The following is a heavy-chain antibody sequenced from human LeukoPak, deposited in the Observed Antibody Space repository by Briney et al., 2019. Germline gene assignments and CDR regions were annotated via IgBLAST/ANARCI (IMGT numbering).Heavy chain of an antibody. Sequence: GGSLRLSCAASGFTFSRHWMTWVRQAPGKGLEWVANIKHDGSEKNYVDSVKGRFTISRDNAQNSLYLQMNSLRAEDTAIYYCATSTAAAGTDWGQGTLVTVSS. V-gene: IGHV3-7*03. CDR2: IKHDGSEK. CDR1: GFTFSRHW. D-gene: IGHD6-13*01. CDR3: ATSTAAAGTD. J-gene: IGHJ4*02.